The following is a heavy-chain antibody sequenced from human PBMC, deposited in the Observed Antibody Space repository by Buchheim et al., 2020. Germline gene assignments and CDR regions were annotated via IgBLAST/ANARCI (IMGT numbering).Heavy chain of an antibody. J-gene: IGHJ6*02. CDR3: ARDREDVVGPAAGPYYYYGMDV. CDR2: INPNSGGT. V-gene: IGHV1-2*02. D-gene: IGHD2-2*01. CDR1: GYTFTGYY. Sequence: QVQLVQSGAEVKKPGASVKVSCKASGYTFTGYYMHWVRQAPGQGLEWMGWINPNSGGTNYAQKFQGRVTMTRDTSISPAYMELSRLRCDDTAVYYCARDREDVVGPAAGPYYYYGMDVWGQGTT.